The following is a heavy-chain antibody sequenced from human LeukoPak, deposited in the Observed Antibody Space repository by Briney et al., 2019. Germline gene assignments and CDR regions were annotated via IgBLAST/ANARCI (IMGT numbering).Heavy chain of an antibody. CDR3: ARLSVVTADFDY. Sequence: SQTLSLTCTVSGDSFSSGDYYWSWIRQPPGKGLEWIGYIYYSGSTNYNPSLKSRVTISVDTSKNQFSLKLSSVTAADTAVYYCARLSVVTADFDYWGQGTLVTVSS. CDR1: GDSFSSGDYY. V-gene: IGHV4-61*08. CDR2: IYYSGST. J-gene: IGHJ4*02. D-gene: IGHD2-21*02.